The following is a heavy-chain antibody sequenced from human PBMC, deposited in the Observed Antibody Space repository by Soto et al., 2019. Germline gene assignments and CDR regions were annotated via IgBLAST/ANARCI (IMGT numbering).Heavy chain of an antibody. V-gene: IGHV4-34*01. Sequence: SETLSLTCAVYGGSFSGYYWTWIRQPPGTGLEWIGEINHSGSTNYNPSLKSRVTISVDTSKNEFSLRLSSVTAADTAVYYCARLNGYCFRTNCHGYYGMDFWGQGTTVTVSS. J-gene: IGHJ6*02. D-gene: IGHD2-2*03. CDR2: INHSGST. CDR1: GGSFSGYY. CDR3: ARLNGYCFRTNCHGYYGMDF.